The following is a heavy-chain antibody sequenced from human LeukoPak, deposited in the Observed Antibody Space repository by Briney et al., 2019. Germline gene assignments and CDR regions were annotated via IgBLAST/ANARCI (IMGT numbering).Heavy chain of an antibody. J-gene: IGHJ4*02. D-gene: IGHD5-12*01. CDR2: IIPIFGRA. CDR1: GGTFTTYA. CDR3: ARVSGGYSGYGYFDY. V-gene: IGHV1-69*05. Sequence: SVKVSCKASGGTFTTYAISWVRQAPGQGLEWMGGIIPIFGRANYAQKFQGGVTLTTDGSTSTAYMELGRLRSEDTAVYYCARVSGGYSGYGYFDYWGQGTLVTVSS.